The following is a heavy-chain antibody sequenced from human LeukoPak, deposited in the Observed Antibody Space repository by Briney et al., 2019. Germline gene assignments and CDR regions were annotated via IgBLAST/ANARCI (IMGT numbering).Heavy chain of an antibody. V-gene: IGHV4-4*07. CDR3: ARVGDTSWAPYYFDY. D-gene: IGHD2-2*01. Sequence: SETLSLTCTVSGGSISSYYWSWIRQPAGKGLEWIGRIYTSGSTNYNPSLKSRVTTSVDTSKNQFSLKLSSVTAADTAVYYCARVGDTSWAPYYFDYWGQGILVTVSS. CDR2: IYTSGST. J-gene: IGHJ4*02. CDR1: GGSISSYY.